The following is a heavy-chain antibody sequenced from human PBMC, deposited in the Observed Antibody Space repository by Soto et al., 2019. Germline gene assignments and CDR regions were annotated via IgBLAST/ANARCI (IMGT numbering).Heavy chain of an antibody. J-gene: IGHJ4*02. CDR2: IIVSHGSP. D-gene: IGHD2-8*01. CDR1: GYTFTSHT. V-gene: IGHV1-3*01. Sequence: QVHLVQSGAEVKEPGASVRVSCEASGYTFTSHTIHWARQAPGQGLEWMGWIIVSHGSPRYAPQFQGRITFGRDTSATTAYMELTSLTFEDTAVYYWAREPEDGVPGDYGGQGTPVVVSS. CDR3: AREPEDGVPGDY.